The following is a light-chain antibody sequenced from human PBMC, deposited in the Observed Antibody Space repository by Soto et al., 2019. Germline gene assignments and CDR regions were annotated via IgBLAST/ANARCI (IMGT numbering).Light chain of an antibody. Sequence: EVVVTQSPATLSVSPGESATLSCRASQSVGSNLAWYQQKPGQAPRLLIYGASTRATGIPARFSGSGSGTEFTLTISSLQSEDFAVYYCQQYNAWPRTFGQGTKVEIK. CDR2: GAS. CDR3: QQYNAWPRT. CDR1: QSVGSN. J-gene: IGKJ1*01. V-gene: IGKV3-15*01.